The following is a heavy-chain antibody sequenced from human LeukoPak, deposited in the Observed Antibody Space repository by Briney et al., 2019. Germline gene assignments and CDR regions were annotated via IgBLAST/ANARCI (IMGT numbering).Heavy chain of an antibody. V-gene: IGHV5-51*01. J-gene: IGHJ4*02. CDR3: ARVTQMVLGYFDY. D-gene: IGHD6-13*01. Sequence: GESLKISCKGSGYSFTSYWIGWVRQLPGKGLEWMGIIYPGDSETRYSPSFQGQVTISADRSISTAYLQWSSLKASDTAMYYCARVTQMVLGYFDYWGQGTLVTVSS. CDR1: GYSFTSYW. CDR2: IYPGDSET.